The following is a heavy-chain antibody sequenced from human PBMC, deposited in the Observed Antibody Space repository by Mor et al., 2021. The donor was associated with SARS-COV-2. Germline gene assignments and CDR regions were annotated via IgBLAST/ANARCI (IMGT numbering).Heavy chain of an antibody. J-gene: IGHJ4*02. CDR3: ARDRAGCSGGSCYSDY. Sequence: GRFIISRDNSKNTLYLQINSLRIEDTALYYCARDRAGCSGGSCYSDYWGQGTLVTVSS. V-gene: IGHV3-23*01. D-gene: IGHD2-15*01.